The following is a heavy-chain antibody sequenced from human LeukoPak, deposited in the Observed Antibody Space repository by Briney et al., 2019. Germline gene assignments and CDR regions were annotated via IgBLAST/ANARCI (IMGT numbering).Heavy chain of an antibody. CDR2: IYYSGST. Sequence: PSETLSLTCTVSGGSISTTGYYWAWIRQPPGKGLEWIASIYYSGSTYYNSSLKSRVTISVDTSRNQFSLKLSSVTASDTALYYCASDKGYSNNYFDYWGQGTLVTVSS. V-gene: IGHV4-39*01. CDR1: GGSISTTGYY. J-gene: IGHJ4*01. CDR3: ASDKGYSNNYFDY. D-gene: IGHD6-13*01.